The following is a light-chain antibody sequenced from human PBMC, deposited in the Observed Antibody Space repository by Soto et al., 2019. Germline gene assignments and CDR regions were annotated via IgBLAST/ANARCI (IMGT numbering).Light chain of an antibody. Sequence: DIQITHTPSTLSASVGDRVTITCRASQSISSWLARFQQKPGKAPKSLMYDASSLESGVPSRCSSSGWGTEVTIPTISRQEDEFVAEYCQQQGTCSWTFGQGTKVDIK. J-gene: IGKJ1*01. CDR3: QQQGTCSWT. CDR1: QSISSW. V-gene: IGKV1-5*01. CDR2: DAS.